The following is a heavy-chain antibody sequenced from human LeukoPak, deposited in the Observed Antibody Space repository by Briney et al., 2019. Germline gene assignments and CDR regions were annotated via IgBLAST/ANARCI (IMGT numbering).Heavy chain of an antibody. Sequence: PGGSLRLSCAASGFTFDSYAMNWVRQAPGKGLEWVSVISGSSGYTYLADSVKGRFTISRDNSKNTVYLQMDSLRAEDTAVYYCATTDSHYYYDSPPYWGRGTMVTVSS. V-gene: IGHV3-23*01. CDR2: ISGSSGYT. CDR3: ATTDSHYYYDSPPY. CDR1: GFTFDSYA. D-gene: IGHD3-22*01. J-gene: IGHJ4*02.